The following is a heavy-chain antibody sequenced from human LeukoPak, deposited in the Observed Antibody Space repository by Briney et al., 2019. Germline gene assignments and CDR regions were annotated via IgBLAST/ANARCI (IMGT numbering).Heavy chain of an antibody. CDR3: AKDLSLTEKGYYGSGSYYYFDY. J-gene: IGHJ4*02. Sequence: GGSLRLSCAASGFTFSSYAMSWVRQAPGKGLEWVSAISGSGGSTYYADSVKGRFTISRDNSKNTLYLQMNSLRAEDTAVYYCAKDLSLTEKGYYGSGSYYYFDYWGQGTLVTVSS. V-gene: IGHV3-23*01. D-gene: IGHD3-10*01. CDR2: ISGSGGST. CDR1: GFTFSSYA.